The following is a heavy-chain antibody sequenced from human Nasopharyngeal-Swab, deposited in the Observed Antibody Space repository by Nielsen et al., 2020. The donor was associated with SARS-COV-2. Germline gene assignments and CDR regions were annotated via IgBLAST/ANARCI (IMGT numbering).Heavy chain of an antibody. V-gene: IGHV4-59*01. CDR1: GGSISGYY. Sequence: SETLSLTCTVSGGSISGYYRSWIRQPPGKGLEWIGYISYSGSTNYNPSLKSRVTMSMHTFKNQFSLKLNSVTAADTAVYYCARDKPERSWRDWYFDLWGRGTLVTVSP. J-gene: IGHJ2*01. CDR3: ARDKPERSWRDWYFDL. CDR2: ISYSGST. D-gene: IGHD1-14*01.